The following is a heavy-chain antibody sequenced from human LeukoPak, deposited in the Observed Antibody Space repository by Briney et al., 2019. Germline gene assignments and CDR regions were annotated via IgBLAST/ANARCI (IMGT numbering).Heavy chain of an antibody. CDR3: AKDRWPQLVPVPFDY. V-gene: IGHV3-30*18. CDR1: GFTFNSHG. J-gene: IGHJ4*02. D-gene: IGHD6-13*01. CDR2: ISYDGSNK. Sequence: PGRSLRLSCAASGFTFNSHGMHWVRQAPGKGLKWVAVISYDGSNKYYADSVKGRFTISRDNSKNTLYLQMNSLRAEDTAVYYCAKDRWPQLVPVPFDYWGQGTLVTVSS.